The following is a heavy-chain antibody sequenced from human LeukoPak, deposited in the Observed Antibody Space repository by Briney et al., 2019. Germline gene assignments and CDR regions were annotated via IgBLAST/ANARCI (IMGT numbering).Heavy chain of an antibody. V-gene: IGHV4-61*02. CDR3: ARGEMATITGAFDI. CDR1: GGSISSGSYY. J-gene: IGHJ3*02. D-gene: IGHD5-24*01. CDR2: IYTSGST. Sequence: SQTLSLTCTVSGGSISSGSYYWSWIRQPAGKGLEWIGRIYTSGSTNYNPSLKSRVTISVDTSKNQFSLKLSSVTAADTAVYYCARGEMATITGAFDIWGQGTMVTVSS.